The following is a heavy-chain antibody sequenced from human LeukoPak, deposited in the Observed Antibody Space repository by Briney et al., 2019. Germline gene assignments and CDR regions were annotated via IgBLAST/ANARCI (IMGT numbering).Heavy chain of an antibody. D-gene: IGHD2-8*02. J-gene: IGHJ4*02. CDR2: IYSGGDT. Sequence: GGSLRLSCAASGLTVSSNCMSWVRQAPGKGLEWVSFIYSGGDTYYADSVKGRFTISRDNSKNTLYLQMNSLRAEDTAVYYCAKTYLWYYFDYWGQGILVTVSS. V-gene: IGHV3-53*01. CDR3: AKTYLWYYFDY. CDR1: GLTVSSNC.